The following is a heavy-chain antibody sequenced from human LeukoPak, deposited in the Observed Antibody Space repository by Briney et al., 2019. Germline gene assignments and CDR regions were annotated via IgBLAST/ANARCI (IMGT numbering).Heavy chain of an antibody. J-gene: IGHJ5*02. CDR2: INTSGGST. Sequence: ASVKVSCKASGYTFTSYYMHWVRHAPGQGLEWMVIINTSGGSTTYAQKFQGRVSMTRDTSTSTVYLEVSSLRSEDTAVYYCARSQGGNTLWFDPWGQGTLVTVSS. CDR3: ARSQGGNTLWFDP. CDR1: GYTFTSYY. V-gene: IGHV1-46*01. D-gene: IGHD4-23*01.